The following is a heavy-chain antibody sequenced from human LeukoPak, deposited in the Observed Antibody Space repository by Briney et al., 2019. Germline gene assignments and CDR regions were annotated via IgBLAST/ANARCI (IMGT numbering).Heavy chain of an antibody. CDR2: IVPNSGGT. D-gene: IGHD2-15*01. J-gene: IGHJ3*02. V-gene: IGHV1-2*02. Sequence: ASVKVSCKASGYAFTGYYMHWVRQAPGQGLEWMGWIVPNSGGTNYAQKFQGRVTMTRDTSISTAYMELSRLRSDDTAVYYCARDPPYCSGGRCYGDDAFDIWGQGTRVTVSS. CDR1: GYAFTGYY. CDR3: ARDPPYCSGGRCYGDDAFDI.